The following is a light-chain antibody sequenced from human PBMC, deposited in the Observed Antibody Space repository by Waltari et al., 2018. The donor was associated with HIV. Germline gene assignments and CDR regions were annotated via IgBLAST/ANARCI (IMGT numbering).Light chain of an antibody. CDR1: SSDIGSHS. V-gene: IGLV1-47*01. CDR3: AAWDDSLSGVV. CDR2: RNN. J-gene: IGLJ3*02. Sequence: QSVLPQPPSASGTPGQRATISWSGSSSDIGSHSVSWYQQHPGTAPKLLIYRNNQRPAGVPDRFSGSKSGTSASLAISGLRSEDEADYYCAAWDDSLSGVVFGGGTKLTVL.